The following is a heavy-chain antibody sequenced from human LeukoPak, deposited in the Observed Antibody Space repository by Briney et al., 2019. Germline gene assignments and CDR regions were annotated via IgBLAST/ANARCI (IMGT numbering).Heavy chain of an antibody. Sequence: GGSLRLSCAASGFTVSSNYISWVRQAPGKGLEWVSVIYSGGSTYYADSVKGRFTISRDNSKNTLYLQMNSLRAEDTAVYYCARAGSGSYFFYWGQGTLVTVSS. J-gene: IGHJ4*02. D-gene: IGHD1-26*01. CDR3: ARAGSGSYFFY. V-gene: IGHV3-66*01. CDR2: IYSGGST. CDR1: GFTVSSNY.